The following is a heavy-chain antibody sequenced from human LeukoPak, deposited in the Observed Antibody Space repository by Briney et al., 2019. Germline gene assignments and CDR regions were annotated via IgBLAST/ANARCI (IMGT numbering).Heavy chain of an antibody. CDR1: GGSFSGYY. CDR2: INRSGST. V-gene: IGHV4-34*01. CDR3: ARPIVVVVADSEADY. Sequence: SETLSLTCAVYGGSFSGYYWSWIRQPPGKGLEWIGEINRSGSTNYNPSLKSRVTISVDTSKNQFSLKLSSVTAADTAVYYCARPIVVVVADSEADYWGQGTLVTVSS. J-gene: IGHJ4*02. D-gene: IGHD2-15*01.